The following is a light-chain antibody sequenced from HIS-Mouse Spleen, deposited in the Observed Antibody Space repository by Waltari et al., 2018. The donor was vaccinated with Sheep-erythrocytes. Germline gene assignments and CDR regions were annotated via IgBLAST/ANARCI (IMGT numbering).Light chain of an antibody. Sequence: QSALTQPASVSGSPGQSITIPCTGTSSDVGGYTYVSWYQQHPGKAPKLMIYDVSNRPSGVSNRFSGSKSGNTASLTISGLQAEDEADYYCSSYAGSSTPWVFGGGTKLTVL. CDR2: DVS. CDR1: SSDVGGYTY. V-gene: IGLV2-14*03. J-gene: IGLJ3*02. CDR3: SSYAGSSTPWV.